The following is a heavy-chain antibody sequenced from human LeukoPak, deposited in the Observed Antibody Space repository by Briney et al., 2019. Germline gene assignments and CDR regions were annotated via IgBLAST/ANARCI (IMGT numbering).Heavy chain of an antibody. V-gene: IGHV3-23*01. CDR2: ISGGGGST. CDR3: AKERAILWFGELSHGNWFDP. CDR1: GFTFSSYA. D-gene: IGHD3-10*01. Sequence: PGGSLRLSCAASGFTFSSYAMSWVRQAPGKGLEWVSAISGGGGSTYYADSVKGRFTISRDNSKNTLYLQMNSLRAEDTAVYYCAKERAILWFGELSHGNWFDPWGQGTLVTVSS. J-gene: IGHJ5*02.